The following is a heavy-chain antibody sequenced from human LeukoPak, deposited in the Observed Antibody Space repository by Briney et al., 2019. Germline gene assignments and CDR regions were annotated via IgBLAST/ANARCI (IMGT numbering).Heavy chain of an antibody. V-gene: IGHV3-30-3*01. Sequence: GGSLRLSCAASGFIFSNYAMHWVRQAPGKGLEWVAVISYDGSNKYYADSVKGRFTISRDNSKNTLFLQMNSLRAEDTAVFYCARGGYYYDSGAYNSWGQGTLVTVSS. D-gene: IGHD3-22*01. CDR3: ARGGYYYDSGAYNS. J-gene: IGHJ4*02. CDR1: GFIFSNYA. CDR2: ISYDGSNK.